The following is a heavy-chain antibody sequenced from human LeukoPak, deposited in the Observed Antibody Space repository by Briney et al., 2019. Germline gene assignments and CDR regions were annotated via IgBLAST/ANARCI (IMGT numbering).Heavy chain of an antibody. J-gene: IGHJ3*02. CDR2: IFSSSLYI. D-gene: IGHD1-26*01. V-gene: IGHV3-21*01. Sequence: GGSLRLSCAASGFTFNTYSMNWVRQAPGKGLEWVASIFSSSLYINYADSVKGRFTISRDNAENSLFLQMNSLRAEDTAVHYCARDSTYTGSFHDAFDIWGQGTMVIVSS. CDR3: ARDSTYTGSFHDAFDI. CDR1: GFTFNTYS.